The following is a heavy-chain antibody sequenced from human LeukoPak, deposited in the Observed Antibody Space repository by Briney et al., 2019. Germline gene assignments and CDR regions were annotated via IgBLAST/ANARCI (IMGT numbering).Heavy chain of an antibody. J-gene: IGHJ5*02. D-gene: IGHD6-6*01. Sequence: SETLSLTCTVSGGSISSSSYYWGWIRQPPGKGLEWIGSIYYSGSTYYNPSLKSRVTISVDTSKNQFSLKLGSVTAADTAVYYCARHWRGYIAARRGDNWFDPWGQGTLVTVSS. V-gene: IGHV4-39*01. CDR1: GGSISSSSYY. CDR3: ARHWRGYIAARRGDNWFDP. CDR2: IYYSGST.